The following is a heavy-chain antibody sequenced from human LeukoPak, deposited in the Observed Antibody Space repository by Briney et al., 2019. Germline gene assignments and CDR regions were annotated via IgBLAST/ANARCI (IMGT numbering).Heavy chain of an antibody. Sequence: PGGSLRLSRAASGLTVSSNYMSWVRQAPGKGLEWVSVIYSGGSTYYADSVKGRFTISRDNSKNTLYLQMNSLRAEDTAVYYCARGEYQLPQGNWGQGTLVTVSS. J-gene: IGHJ4*02. D-gene: IGHD2-2*01. CDR1: GLTVSSNY. CDR3: ARGEYQLPQGN. CDR2: IYSGGST. V-gene: IGHV3-66*02.